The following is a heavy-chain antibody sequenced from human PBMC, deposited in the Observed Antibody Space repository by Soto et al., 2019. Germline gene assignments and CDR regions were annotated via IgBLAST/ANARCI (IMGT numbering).Heavy chain of an antibody. V-gene: IGHV3-23*01. Sequence: EVQLLESGGGLVQPGGSLRLSCAASGFTFSSYAMSWVRQAPGKGLEWVSAISGSGGSTYYADSVKGRFTISRDNSKNPPYLQMNSLRAEDTAVYYSAKVTDFDWLSKNAGFDYWGQGTLVTVSS. CDR2: ISGSGGST. CDR3: AKVTDFDWLSKNAGFDY. D-gene: IGHD3-9*01. CDR1: GFTFSSYA. J-gene: IGHJ4*02.